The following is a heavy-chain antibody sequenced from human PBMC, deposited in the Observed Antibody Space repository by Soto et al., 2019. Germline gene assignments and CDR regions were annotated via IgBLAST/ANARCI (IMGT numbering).Heavy chain of an antibody. CDR3: ARVSRERGIAAAGYDYYYYYYMDV. CDR1: GGSISSYY. J-gene: IGHJ6*03. CDR2: IYYSGST. D-gene: IGHD6-13*01. Sequence: SETLSLTCTVSGGSISSYYWSWIRQPPGKGLEWIGYIYYSGSTNYNPSLKSRVTISVDTSKNQFSLKLSSVTAADTAVYYCARVSRERGIAAAGYDYYYYYYMDVWGKGTTVTVSS. V-gene: IGHV4-59*01.